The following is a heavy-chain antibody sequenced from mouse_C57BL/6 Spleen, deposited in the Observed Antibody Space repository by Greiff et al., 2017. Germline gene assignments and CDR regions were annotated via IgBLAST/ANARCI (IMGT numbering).Heavy chain of an antibody. J-gene: IGHJ1*03. CDR1: GIDFSRYW. CDR2: INPDSSTI. CDR3: ARLYDGYYSWYFDV. D-gene: IGHD2-3*01. Sequence: EVKLLESGGGLVQPGGSLKLSCAASGIDFSRYWMSWVRRAPGKGLEWIGEINPDSSTINYAPSLKDKFIISRDNAKNTLYLQMSKVRSEDTALYYCARLYDGYYSWYFDVWGTGTTVTVSS. V-gene: IGHV4-1*01.